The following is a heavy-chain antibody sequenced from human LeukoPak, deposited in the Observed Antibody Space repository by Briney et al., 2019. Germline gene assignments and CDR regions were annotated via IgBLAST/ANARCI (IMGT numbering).Heavy chain of an antibody. D-gene: IGHD3-10*01. V-gene: IGHV3-30*18. CDR2: ISYDGSNK. Sequence: PGGSLRLSCAASGFTFSSYGMHWVRQAPGKGLEWVAVISYDGSNKYYADSVKGRFTISRDNSKNTLYLQMNSLRAEDTAVYYCAKDIGSGSYYYYFDYWGQGTLVTVSS. J-gene: IGHJ4*02. CDR3: AKDIGSGSYYYYFDY. CDR1: GFTFSSYG.